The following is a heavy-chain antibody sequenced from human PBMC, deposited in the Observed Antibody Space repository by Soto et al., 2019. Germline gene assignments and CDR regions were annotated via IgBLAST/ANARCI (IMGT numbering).Heavy chain of an antibody. D-gene: IGHD4-17*01. V-gene: IGHV1-69*12. CDR1: GGTFSSYA. CDR3: AMRDTVSKMPGWFDP. Sequence: QVQLVQSGAEVKKPGSSVKVSCKASGGTFSSYAISWVRHAPGQGLEWMGGIIPIFGTANYAQKFQGRVTITADESTSTDYMELISLRSEDTAVYYCAMRDTVSKMPGWFDPWGQGPLVTVSS. J-gene: IGHJ5*02. CDR2: IIPIFGTA.